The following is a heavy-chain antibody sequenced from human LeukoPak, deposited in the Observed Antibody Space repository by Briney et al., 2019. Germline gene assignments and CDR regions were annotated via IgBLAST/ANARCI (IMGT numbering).Heavy chain of an antibody. CDR3: ARDRSSLHGDYVPYFDY. CDR2: IKQDGSEK. CDR1: GFTFSSYW. D-gene: IGHD4-17*01. V-gene: IGHV3-7*01. Sequence: GGSLRLSCAASGFTFSSYWMSWVRQAPGKGLEWVANIKQDGSEKYYVDSVKGRFTISRDNAKNSLYLQMNSLRAEDTAVYYCARDRSSLHGDYVPYFDYWGQGTLVTVSS. J-gene: IGHJ4*02.